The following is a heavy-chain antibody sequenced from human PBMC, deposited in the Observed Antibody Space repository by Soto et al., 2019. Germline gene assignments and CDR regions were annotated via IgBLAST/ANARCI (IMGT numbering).Heavy chain of an antibody. V-gene: IGHV4-61*08. CDR1: GGSVSSGVSY. CDR2: IYYSGST. Sequence: QVQLQESSPGLVKPSETLSLTCTVSGGSVSSGVSYWSWIRQPPGKGLEWIGYIYYSGSTRYNPSIKSRVTRAADTSKNQFSLKLGSVTAADTAVYYCAGATVTTLFEYWGQGTLVTVSS. D-gene: IGHD4-17*01. J-gene: IGHJ4*02. CDR3: AGATVTTLFEY.